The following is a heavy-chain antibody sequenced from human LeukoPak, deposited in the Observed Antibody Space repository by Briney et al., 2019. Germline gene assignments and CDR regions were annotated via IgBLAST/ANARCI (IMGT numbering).Heavy chain of an antibody. V-gene: IGHV4-4*09. CDR1: GGSISLYY. Sequence: SENLSLTCTVSGGSISLYYWSWIRQPPGKGLEWIGHIYTSGTTNYNPSLKSRVTLSIDTSKNQFSLKLTSVTAADTAAYFCARYYYGSGSYFNVAYFDYWGHGTLVTVSS. CDR3: ARYYYGSGSYFNVAYFDY. J-gene: IGHJ4*01. CDR2: IYTSGTT. D-gene: IGHD3-10*01.